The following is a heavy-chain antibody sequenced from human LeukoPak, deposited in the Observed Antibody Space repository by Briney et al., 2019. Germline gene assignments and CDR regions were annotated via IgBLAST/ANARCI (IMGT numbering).Heavy chain of an antibody. V-gene: IGHV5-51*01. CDR3: ARGGSGYSRVIYFDY. CDR1: GYSFTSYW. Sequence: GESLQISCQGSGYSFTSYWIGWVRPMPGKGLEWMGIIYPGDSDTRYSPSFQGQVTISADKSISTAYLQWSSLKASGTAMYYCARGGSGYSRVIYFDYWGQGTLVTVSS. CDR2: IYPGDSDT. J-gene: IGHJ4*02. D-gene: IGHD6-13*01.